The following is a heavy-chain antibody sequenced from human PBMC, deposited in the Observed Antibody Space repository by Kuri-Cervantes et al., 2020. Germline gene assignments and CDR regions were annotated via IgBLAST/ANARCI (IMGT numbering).Heavy chain of an antibody. CDR3: AKDRGYSYGHNYYGMDV. CDR2: ISGSGSTT. V-gene: IGHV3-23*01. CDR1: RFTFSSYA. Sequence: GGSLRLSCAASRFTFSSYAMSWVRQAPGRGLEWGSAISGSGSTTHYADSVKGRFTVSRDNSKNTLYLEMNSLRAEDTAIYYCAKDRGYSYGHNYYGMDVWGQGTTVTVSS. J-gene: IGHJ6*02. D-gene: IGHD3-16*02.